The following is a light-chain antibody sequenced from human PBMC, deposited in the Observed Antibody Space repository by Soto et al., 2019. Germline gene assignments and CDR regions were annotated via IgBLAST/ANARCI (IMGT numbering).Light chain of an antibody. CDR3: QQTYSTLNS. Sequence: DIQVTQSPSSLSASVGDRVTITCRASQSIRTYLNWYQERPGKPPKLLIHNASTLQSGVPSRFSGRGSGTDFTLTISSLQPEDFATYYCQQTYSTLNSFGQGTKLEIK. J-gene: IGKJ2*03. V-gene: IGKV1-39*01. CDR1: QSIRTY. CDR2: NAS.